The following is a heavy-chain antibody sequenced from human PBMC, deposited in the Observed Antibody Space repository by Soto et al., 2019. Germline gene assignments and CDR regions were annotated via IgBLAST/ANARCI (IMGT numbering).Heavy chain of an antibody. Sequence: GGSLRLSCAASGFTFSNYAMHWVRQAPGKGLEWVAAILSDEINKYSADFVKGRFTISRDNSKNTLYLQMNSLRPEDTAVYYCAIIATCGGGDAFDIWGQGTMVTVSS. CDR2: ILSDEINK. J-gene: IGHJ3*02. CDR3: AIIATCGGGDAFDI. D-gene: IGHD2-21*01. V-gene: IGHV3-30-3*01. CDR1: GFTFSNYA.